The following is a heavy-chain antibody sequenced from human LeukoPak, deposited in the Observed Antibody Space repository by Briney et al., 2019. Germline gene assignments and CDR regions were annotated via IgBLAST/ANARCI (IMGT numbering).Heavy chain of an antibody. CDR3: AKSIRSSWYYFDY. Sequence: GGSLRLSCAASGFTFDDYGMSWVRQAPGKGLEWVASISASGGGTYYADSVKGRFTISRDDSKNTLYLQMNSLRAEDTAVYYCAKSIRSSWYYFDYWGQGTLVTVSS. V-gene: IGHV3-23*01. CDR1: GFTFDDYG. CDR2: ISASGGGT. J-gene: IGHJ4*02. D-gene: IGHD6-13*01.